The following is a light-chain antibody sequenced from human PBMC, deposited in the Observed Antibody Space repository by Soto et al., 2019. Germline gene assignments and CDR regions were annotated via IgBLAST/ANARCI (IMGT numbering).Light chain of an antibody. Sequence: EIVLTQSPAPLTLSPRERATLSCRASQSVSSYLAWYQQKPGQAPRLLIYGASTRATGIPARFSGSGSGTEFTLTISSLQSEDFAVYYCQQYNNWPPITFGQGTRLEI. CDR3: QQYNNWPPIT. CDR2: GAS. CDR1: QSVSSY. V-gene: IGKV3-15*01. J-gene: IGKJ5*01.